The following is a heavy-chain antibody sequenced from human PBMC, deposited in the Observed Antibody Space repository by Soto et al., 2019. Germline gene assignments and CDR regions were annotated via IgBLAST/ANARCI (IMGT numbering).Heavy chain of an antibody. J-gene: IGHJ6*02. CDR2: ISASGGST. CDR3: AKERWEGYGMGV. Sequence: EVQLLESGGGLVQPGGSLRLSCAASGFTFSSYAMSWVRQAPGKGLEWVSTISASGGSTYYAHSVKGRFTISRDNDNYTLYPQMNSLRAADTVVFYCAKERWEGYGMGVWCQGTTVTVSS. D-gene: IGHD1-26*01. V-gene: IGHV3-23*01. CDR1: GFTFSSYA.